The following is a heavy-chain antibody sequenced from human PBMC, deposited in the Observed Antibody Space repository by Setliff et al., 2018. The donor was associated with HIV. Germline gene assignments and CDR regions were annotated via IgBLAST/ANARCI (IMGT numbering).Heavy chain of an antibody. D-gene: IGHD2-2*01. Sequence: PGGSLRLSCAASGFTFSSYGMHWVRQAPGKGLEWVAFIRCDGSNEYYADSVKGRFTISRDNSKNTLYLQINSLRAEDTALYYCARDQEYVIVVAASMNMPGYLHYYYMDVWGRGSTVTVSS. CDR3: ARDQEYVIVVAASMNMPGYLHYYYMDV. J-gene: IGHJ6*03. CDR1: GFTFSSYG. V-gene: IGHV3-30*02. CDR2: IRCDGSNE.